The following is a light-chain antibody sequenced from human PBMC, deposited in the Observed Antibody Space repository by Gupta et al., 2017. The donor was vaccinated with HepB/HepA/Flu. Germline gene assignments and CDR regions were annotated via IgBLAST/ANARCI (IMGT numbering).Light chain of an antibody. CDR2: QDN. CDR3: QAWDSTTAV. Sequence: SYELTQPPSVSVSPGQTASITCSGDKLGDKYASWYQQRPGQSPVLVIYQDNKRPSGIPERFSGSNSGDTATLTIRRTQAMAEAVYYCQAWDSTTAVFGTGTKVTVL. CDR1: KLGDKY. J-gene: IGLJ1*01. V-gene: IGLV3-1*01.